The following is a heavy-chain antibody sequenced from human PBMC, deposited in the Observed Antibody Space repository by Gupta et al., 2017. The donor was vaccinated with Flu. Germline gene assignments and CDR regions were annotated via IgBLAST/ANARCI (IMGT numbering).Heavy chain of an antibody. CDR3: ARGVGF. Sequence: QVQLQESGPGLVKPSQTLSLTCTASGGSISSGSYHWSWIRQPAGKGLEWIGRINTSGNTNYNPSLKSRVTISADTSKNQFSLKLNSVTAADTAVYYCARGVGFWGQGTMVTVSS. CDR1: GGSISSGSYH. CDR2: INTSGNT. J-gene: IGHJ3*01. V-gene: IGHV4-61*02.